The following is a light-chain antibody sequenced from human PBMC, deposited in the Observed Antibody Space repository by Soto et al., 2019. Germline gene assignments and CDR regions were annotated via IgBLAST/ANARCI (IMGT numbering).Light chain of an antibody. CDR2: AAS. V-gene: IGKV1-39*01. CDR1: QTIANY. Sequence: DIQMTQSPSSLSASVGGRVTITCRASQTIANYLNWYQIKPGKAPHLLIFAASRLQSGVPSRFSASGSGTDFPPTTNSRNPEDFEPYTFKQSNFIPYTSGEGTKL. CDR3: KQSNFIPYT. J-gene: IGKJ2*01.